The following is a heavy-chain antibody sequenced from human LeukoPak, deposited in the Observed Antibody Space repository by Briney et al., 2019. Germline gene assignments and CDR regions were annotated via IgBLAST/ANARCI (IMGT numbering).Heavy chain of an antibody. CDR2: MYYSGST. J-gene: IGHJ5*02. V-gene: IGHV4-30-4*01. CDR1: GGSITSGDYY. D-gene: IGHD3-22*01. CDR3: ARPYYYDSRIDP. Sequence: PSQTLSLTCTVSGGSITSGDYYWSWIRQPPGKGLEWIAYMYYSGSTYYNPSLESRVTMSADTSKNQFSLKLSSVTAADTAVYYCARPYYYDSRIDPWGQGTLVTVSS.